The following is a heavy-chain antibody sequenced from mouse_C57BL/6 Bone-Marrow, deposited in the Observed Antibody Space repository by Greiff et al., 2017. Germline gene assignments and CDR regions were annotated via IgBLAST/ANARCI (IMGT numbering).Heavy chain of an antibody. CDR1: GYTFTSYW. Sequence: VQLQQSGAELVKPGASVKLSCKASGYTFTSYWMHWVKQRPGQGLEWIGMIHPNSGSTNYNEKFKSKATLTVDKSSSTAYMQLSSLTSEDSAVYYCARGPAYYSFYYWGQGTTLTVSS. D-gene: IGHD2-12*01. V-gene: IGHV1-64*01. CDR3: ARGPAYYSFYY. CDR2: IHPNSGST. J-gene: IGHJ2*01.